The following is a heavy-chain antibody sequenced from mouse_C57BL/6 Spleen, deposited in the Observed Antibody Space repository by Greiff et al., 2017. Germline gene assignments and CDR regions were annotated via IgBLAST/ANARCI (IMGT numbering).Heavy chain of an antibody. Sequence: DVKLQESGPGLVKPSQSLSLTCSVTGYSITSGYYWNWIRQFPGNKLEWMGYISYDGSNNYNPSLKNRISITRDTSKNQFFLKLNSVTTEDTATYYCARERPEFAYWGQGTLVTVSA. V-gene: IGHV3-6*01. CDR1: GYSITSGYY. J-gene: IGHJ3*01. CDR3: ARERPEFAY. CDR2: ISYDGSN.